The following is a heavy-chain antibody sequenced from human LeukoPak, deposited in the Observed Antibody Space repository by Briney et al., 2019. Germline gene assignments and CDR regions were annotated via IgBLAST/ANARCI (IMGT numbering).Heavy chain of an antibody. D-gene: IGHD6-13*01. Sequence: GGSLRLSGAASGFTFSSYGMHWVRQAPGKGLEWVAVIWYDGSNKYYADSVKGRFTISRDNSKNTLYLQMNSLRAEDTAVYYCARDPTWGRRAAAGIDYWGQGTLVTVSS. CDR2: IWYDGSNK. J-gene: IGHJ4*02. CDR1: GFTFSSYG. V-gene: IGHV3-33*01. CDR3: ARDPTWGRRAAAGIDY.